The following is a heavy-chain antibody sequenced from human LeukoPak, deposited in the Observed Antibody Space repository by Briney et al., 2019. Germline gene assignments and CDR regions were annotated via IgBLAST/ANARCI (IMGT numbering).Heavy chain of an antibody. D-gene: IGHD2-2*01. V-gene: IGHV3-30-3*01. CDR1: GFTFSSYA. CDR2: TSYDGSNK. Sequence: PGGSLRLSCAASGFTFSSYAMHWVRQAPGKGLEWVAVTSYDGSNKYYADSVKGRFTISRDNSKNTLYLQMNSLRAEDTAVYYCARAWRGIVVVSAARVDYWGQGTLVTVSS. CDR3: ARAWRGIVVVSAARVDY. J-gene: IGHJ4*02.